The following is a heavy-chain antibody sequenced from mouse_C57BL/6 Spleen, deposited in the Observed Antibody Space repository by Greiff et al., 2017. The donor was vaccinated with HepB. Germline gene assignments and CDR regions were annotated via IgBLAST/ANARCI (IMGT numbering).Heavy chain of an antibody. CDR3: ARERTMVTTWYFDV. CDR1: GFTFSSYA. D-gene: IGHD2-2*01. J-gene: IGHJ1*03. Sequence: EVKLMESGGGLLKPGGSLKLSCAASGFTFSSYAMSWVRQTPEKRLEWVATISDGGSYTYYPDNVKGRFTISRDNAKNNLYLQMSHLKSEDTAMYYCARERTMVTTWYFDVWGTGTTVTVSS. V-gene: IGHV5-4*01. CDR2: ISDGGSYT.